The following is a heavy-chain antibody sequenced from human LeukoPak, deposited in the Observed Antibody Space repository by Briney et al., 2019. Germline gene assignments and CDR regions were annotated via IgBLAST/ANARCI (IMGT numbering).Heavy chain of an antibody. D-gene: IGHD3-16*01. Sequence: GGSLRLSCAASGFTVSSDYMSWVRQAPGKGLGWVSVIYSGGSTYYADSVKGRFTISRDNSKNTLYLQMNSLRAEDTAVYYCVRDIHVWGSFDYWGQGTLVTVSS. CDR2: IYSGGST. J-gene: IGHJ4*02. CDR3: VRDIHVWGSFDY. CDR1: GFTVSSDY. V-gene: IGHV3-66*02.